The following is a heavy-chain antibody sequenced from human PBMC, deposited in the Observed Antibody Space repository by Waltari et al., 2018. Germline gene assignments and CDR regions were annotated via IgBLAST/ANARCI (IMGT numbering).Heavy chain of an antibody. Sequence: EVQVVESGGGLIQPGGSLRLSCAGSGFIVSSNYRSWVRQAPGKGLEWFSVIYSGGSSYYVDSVKGRFTISRDNSKNTIYLEMNSLRGEDTAVYFCVGHRFGSGSYFDYWGQGTPVTVSS. D-gene: IGHD3-10*01. CDR1: GFIVSSNY. CDR2: IYSGGSS. J-gene: IGHJ4*02. CDR3: VGHRFGSGSYFDY. V-gene: IGHV3-53*01.